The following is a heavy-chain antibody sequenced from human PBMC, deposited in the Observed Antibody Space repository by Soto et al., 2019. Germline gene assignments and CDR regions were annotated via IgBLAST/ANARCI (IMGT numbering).Heavy chain of an antibody. CDR2: ISSDGNTK. V-gene: IGHV3-30*03. D-gene: IGHD6-13*01. CDR3: ARVGYNWFDP. Sequence: GGSLRLSCAASGFTFNNYGMHWVRQAPGKGLEWVAVISSDGNTKYYADSVKGRVTITRDTSASTAYMELSSLRSEDTAVYYCARVGYNWFDPWGQGTLVTVSS. CDR1: GFTFNNYG. J-gene: IGHJ5*02.